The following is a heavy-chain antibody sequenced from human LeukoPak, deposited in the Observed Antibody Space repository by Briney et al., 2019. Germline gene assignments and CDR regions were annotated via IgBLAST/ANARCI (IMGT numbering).Heavy chain of an antibody. CDR1: GFIFSSYE. Sequence: GGSLRLSCAASGFIFSSYEMNWVRQAPGKGLEWVSFISFSGLSIYYADSVKGRFTISRDNSKNTLYLQMNSLRAGDTAVYYCAKPHFDDWGQGTLVTVSS. J-gene: IGHJ4*02. CDR3: AKPHFDD. V-gene: IGHV3-48*03. CDR2: ISFSGLSI.